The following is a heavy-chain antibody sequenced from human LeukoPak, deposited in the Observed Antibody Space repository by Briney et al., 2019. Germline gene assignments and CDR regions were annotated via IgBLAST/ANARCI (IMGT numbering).Heavy chain of an antibody. CDR2: INHSGST. CDR3: ARGYRYLGY. CDR1: GGSFSGYY. Sequence: PETLSLTCAVYGGSFSGYYWSWIRQPPGKGLEWIGEINHSGSTNYNPSLKSRVTISVDTSKNQFSLKLSSVTAADTAVYYCARGYRYLGYWGQGTLVTVSS. D-gene: IGHD2-2*02. J-gene: IGHJ4*02. V-gene: IGHV4-34*01.